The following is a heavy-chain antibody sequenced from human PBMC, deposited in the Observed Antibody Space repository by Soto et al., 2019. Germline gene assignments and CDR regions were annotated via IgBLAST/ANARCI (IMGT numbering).Heavy chain of an antibody. D-gene: IGHD3-3*01. V-gene: IGHV3-48*01. J-gene: IGHJ4*02. CDR3: ASTGGGHTYYDFWSGYYPFDY. CDR1: GFTFSSYS. CDR2: ISSSSSTI. Sequence: GGSLRLSCAASGFTFSSYSMNWVRQAPGKGLEWVSYISSSSSTIYYADSVKGRFTISRDNAMNSLYLQMNSLRAVDTAVYYCASTGGGHTYYDFWSGYYPFDYWGQGTLVTVSS.